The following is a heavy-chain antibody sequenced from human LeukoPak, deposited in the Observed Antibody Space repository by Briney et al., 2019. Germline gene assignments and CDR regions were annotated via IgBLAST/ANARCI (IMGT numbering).Heavy chain of an antibody. J-gene: IGHJ3*02. D-gene: IGHD2-2*02. CDR3: AKDYIVVVPADIEQTYDAFDI. V-gene: IGHV3-23*01. Sequence: PGGSLRLSCAASGFTFSSYAMSWVRQAPGKGREWVSAISGSGGSTYYADSVKGRFTISRDNSKNTLYLQMNSLRAEDTAVYYCAKDYIVVVPADIEQTYDAFDIWGQGTMVTVSS. CDR1: GFTFSSYA. CDR2: ISGSGGST.